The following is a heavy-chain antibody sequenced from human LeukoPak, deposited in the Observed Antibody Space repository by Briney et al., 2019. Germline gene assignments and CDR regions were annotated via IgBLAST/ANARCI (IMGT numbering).Heavy chain of an antibody. Sequence: PGGSLRLSCAASGFTFSSYAMSWVRQAPGKGLEWVSAISGSGGSTYYADSVKGRFTISRDNSKNTLYLQMNSLRAEDTAVYYCARMLSSGWYREFDYWGQGTLVTVSS. CDR3: ARMLSSGWYREFDY. D-gene: IGHD6-19*01. CDR2: ISGSGGST. V-gene: IGHV3-23*01. CDR1: GFTFSSYA. J-gene: IGHJ4*02.